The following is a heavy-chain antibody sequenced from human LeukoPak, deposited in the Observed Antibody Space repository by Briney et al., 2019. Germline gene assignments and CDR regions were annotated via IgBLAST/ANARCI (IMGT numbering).Heavy chain of an antibody. CDR1: GGSISSSSHY. V-gene: IGHV4-39*01. CDR2: IYYSGST. D-gene: IGHD2-8*01. J-gene: IGHJ6*02. Sequence: PSETLSLTCTISGGSISSSSHYWGWLRQPPGKGLEWIGSIYYSGSTYYNPSLKSRVTISVDTSKNQFSLKLSSVTAADTAVYYCARQYAGFYVLDVWGQGTTVTVSS. CDR3: ARQYAGFYVLDV.